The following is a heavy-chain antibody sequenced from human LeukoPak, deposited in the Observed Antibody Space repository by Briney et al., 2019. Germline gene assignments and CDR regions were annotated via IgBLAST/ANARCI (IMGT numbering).Heavy chain of an antibody. V-gene: IGHV3-23*01. J-gene: IGHJ4*02. D-gene: IGHD2-15*01. CDR2: ISDSGGST. Sequence: GGSLRLSCAASGFTFSSNAVSWVRQAPGRGREGVSSISDSGGSTYYADSVKGRFTISRDNSKNTLYLQMNGLSAEDTAMYYCAKLIGSSSDIGWGQGTLVTVSS. CDR3: AKLIGSSSDIG. CDR1: GFTFSSNA.